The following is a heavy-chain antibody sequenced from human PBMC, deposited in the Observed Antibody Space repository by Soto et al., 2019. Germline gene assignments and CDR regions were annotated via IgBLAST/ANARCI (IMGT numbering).Heavy chain of an antibody. D-gene: IGHD6-13*01. CDR1: GGTFSSYT. J-gene: IGHJ5*02. CDR2: IIPILGIA. Sequence: SVKVSFKASGGTFSSYTISWVRQAPGQGLEWMGRIIPILGIANYAQKFQGRVTITADKSTSTAYMELSSLRSEDTAVYYCARAPSSSRFDPWGQGTLVTVSS. V-gene: IGHV1-69*02. CDR3: ARAPSSSRFDP.